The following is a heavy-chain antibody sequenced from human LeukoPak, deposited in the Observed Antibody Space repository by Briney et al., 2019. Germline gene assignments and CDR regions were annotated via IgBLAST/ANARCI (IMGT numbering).Heavy chain of an antibody. CDR1: EFSFSTYW. V-gene: IGHV3-7*01. D-gene: IGHD3-10*01. CDR2: LEEDGTEK. J-gene: IGHJ6*03. CDR3: ARSPAGDAWPPAYYMDV. Sequence: QTGGSLRLSCAASEFSFSTYWMSWVRQAPGKGLEWVAKLEEDGTEKYCVGSVKDRFTISRDNAKKSLYLQMNSLRDDDTAVYFCARSPAGDAWPPAYYMDVWGKGTTVTVSS.